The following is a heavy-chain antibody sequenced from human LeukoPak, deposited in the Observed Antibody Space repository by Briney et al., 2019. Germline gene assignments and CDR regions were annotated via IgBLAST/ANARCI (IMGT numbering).Heavy chain of an antibody. CDR2: TSSGSSWI. D-gene: IGHD1-1*01. CDR1: GFTVSSYY. V-gene: IGHV3-21*06. CDR3: ARDAGGRTQREGWFDP. J-gene: IGHJ5*02. Sequence: GGSLRLSCVASGFTVSSYYVSWVRQTPGKGLEWVASTSSGSSWIYYADSVRGRFTISRDNAKNLLYLQMNSLRVEDTAIYYCARDAGGRTQREGWFDPWGQGTLVTVSS.